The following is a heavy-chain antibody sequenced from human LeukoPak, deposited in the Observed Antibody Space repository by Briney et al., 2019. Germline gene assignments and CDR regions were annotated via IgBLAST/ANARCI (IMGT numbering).Heavy chain of an antibody. V-gene: IGHV4-39*01. CDR3: ARPLMGLREYYYYYMDV. D-gene: IGHD4-17*01. CDR1: GGSISSSSYY. J-gene: IGHJ6*03. CDR2: IYYSGST. Sequence: SETLSLTCTVSGGSISSSSYYWGWIRQPPGKGLDWIGSIYYSGSTYYNPSLKSRVTISVDTSKNQFSRKLSSVTAADTAVYYCARPLMGLREYYYYYMDVWGKGTTVTVSS.